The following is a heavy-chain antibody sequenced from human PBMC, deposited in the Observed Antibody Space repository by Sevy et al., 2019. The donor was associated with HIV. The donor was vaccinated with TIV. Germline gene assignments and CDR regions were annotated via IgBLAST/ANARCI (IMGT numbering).Heavy chain of an antibody. D-gene: IGHD1-1*01. CDR1: GGPFNTYA. CDR2: IIPLFGTT. CDR3: ASEGGGSVRLERLTSYYGVDV. J-gene: IGHJ6*02. V-gene: IGHV1-69*13. Sequence: ASVKVSCKASGGPFNTYAITWIRQAPGQGLEWMGGIIPLFGTTNYAQKFQGRVTITADESRTTAYLEVSSLRSEDTAVYYWASEGGGSVRLERLTSYYGVDVWGQGTTVTVSS.